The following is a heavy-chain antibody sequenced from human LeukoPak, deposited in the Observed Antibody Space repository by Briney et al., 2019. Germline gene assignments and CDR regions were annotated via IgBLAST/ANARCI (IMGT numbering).Heavy chain of an antibody. CDR1: GYTFTSYG. CDR2: ISAYNGNT. V-gene: IGHV1-18*01. J-gene: IGHJ3*02. CDR3: ARRAVVAPAFDI. D-gene: IGHD2-15*01. Sequence: ASVKVSCKASGYTFTSYGISWVRQAPGQGLEWMGWISAYNGNTNYAKQLQGRVTINTDTSTSTAYIEVRSLRSDDTAGYYCARRAVVAPAFDIWGQGTIVTVSS.